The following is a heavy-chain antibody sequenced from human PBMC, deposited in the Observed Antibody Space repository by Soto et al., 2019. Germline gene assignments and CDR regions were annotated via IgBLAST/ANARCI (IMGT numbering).Heavy chain of an antibody. CDR3: AKDGYDSSGYRV. CDR2: ISGSGGST. CDR1: GFTFSSYA. D-gene: IGHD3-22*01. J-gene: IGHJ4*02. Sequence: EVQLLESGGGLVQPGGSLRLSCAASGFTFSSYAMSWVRQAPGKGLEWVSAISGSGGSTYYADSVKGRFTISRDNSKNTLYVQMNSLRAEDTAVYYCAKDGYDSSGYRVWGQGTLVTVSS. V-gene: IGHV3-23*01.